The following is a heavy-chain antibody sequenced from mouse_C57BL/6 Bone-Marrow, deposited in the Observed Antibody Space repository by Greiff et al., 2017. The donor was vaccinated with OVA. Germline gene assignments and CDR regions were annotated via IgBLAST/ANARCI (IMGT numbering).Heavy chain of an antibody. V-gene: IGHV3-6*01. J-gene: IGHJ2*01. D-gene: IGHD1-1*01. CDR3: AREFYYYGSGDY. Sequence: EVQLQESGPGLVKPSQSLSLTCSVTGYSITSGYYWNWIRQFPGNKLEWMGYISYDGSNNYNPSLKNRISITRDTSKNQFFLKLNSVTTEDTATYYCAREFYYYGSGDYWGQGTTLTVSS. CDR1: GYSITSGYY. CDR2: ISYDGSN.